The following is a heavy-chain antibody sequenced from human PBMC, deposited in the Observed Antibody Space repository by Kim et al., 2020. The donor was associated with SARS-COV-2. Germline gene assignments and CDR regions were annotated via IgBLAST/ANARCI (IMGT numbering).Heavy chain of an antibody. CDR2: IWYDGNDK. J-gene: IGHJ4*02. V-gene: IGHV3-33*01. D-gene: IGHD6-6*01. CDR3: ARVMRDSSSSTPDY. CDR1: GFIFSNYG. Sequence: GGSLRLSCAASGFIFSNYGMHWVRQAPGKGLEWLAVIWYDGNDKYYADSVKGRLTVSRDNSKNTLYMEVNSLRVEDTAVYYCARVMRDSSSSTPDYWGLGTLFTVSS.